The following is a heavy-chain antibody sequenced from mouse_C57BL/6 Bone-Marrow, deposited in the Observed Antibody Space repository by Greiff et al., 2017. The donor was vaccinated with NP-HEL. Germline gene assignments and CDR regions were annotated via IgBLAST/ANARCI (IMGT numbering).Heavy chain of an antibody. D-gene: IGHD3-3*01. CDR3: ARYGCGYYYAMDY. J-gene: IGHJ4*01. CDR1: GYTFTSYW. V-gene: IGHV1-64*01. CDR2: IHPNRGST. Sequence: QVQLKQPGAELVKPGASVKLSCKASGYTFTSYWMHWVKQRPGQGLEWIGMIHPNRGSTNYNEKFKSKATLTVDKSSSTAYMQLSSLTSEDSAVYYCARYGCGYYYAMDYWGQGTSVTVSS.